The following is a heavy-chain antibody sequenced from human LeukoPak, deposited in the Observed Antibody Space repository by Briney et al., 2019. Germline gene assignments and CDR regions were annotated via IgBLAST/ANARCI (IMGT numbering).Heavy chain of an antibody. D-gene: IGHD5-18*01. V-gene: IGHV4-59*11. CDR1: GGSISSHY. Sequence: PSETLSLTCTVSGGSISSHYWSWIRQPPGKGLEWIGYIYYSGSTNYNPSLKSRVTISVDTSKNQFSLKLSSVTAADTAVYYCARSGRGYSYGYRAFDIWGQGTMVTVSS. CDR2: IYYSGST. J-gene: IGHJ3*02. CDR3: ARSGRGYSYGYRAFDI.